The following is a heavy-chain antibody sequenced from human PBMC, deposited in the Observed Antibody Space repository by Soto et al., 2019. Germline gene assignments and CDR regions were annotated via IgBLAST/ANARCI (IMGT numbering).Heavy chain of an antibody. Sequence: QVQLQESGPGLVKPSGTLSLTCAVSSGSISSSNWWSWVRQPPGMGLEWIGEIYHSGSTNYNPSLKSRVTISVDKSKNQFSLKLSSVTAADTAVYYCARVYCSGGSCYPRYYYYMDVWGKGTTVTVSS. D-gene: IGHD2-15*01. CDR1: SGSISSSNW. CDR3: ARVYCSGGSCYPRYYYYMDV. J-gene: IGHJ6*03. CDR2: IYHSGST. V-gene: IGHV4-4*02.